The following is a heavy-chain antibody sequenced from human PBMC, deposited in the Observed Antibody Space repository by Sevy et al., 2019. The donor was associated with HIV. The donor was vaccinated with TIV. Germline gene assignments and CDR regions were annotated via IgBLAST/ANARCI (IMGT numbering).Heavy chain of an antibody. CDR3: AKDFTGFYGMDV. CDR1: GLSVTNNG. D-gene: IGHD3-9*01. CDR2: ISYDGINK. Sequence: GGSLRLSCEVSGLSVTNNGMHWVRLAPGKGLEWVAVISYDGINKYYGDSVKGRFIISRDSSKNTLYLQMNILRIEDTAVYYCAKDFTGFYGMDVWGQGTTVTVSS. J-gene: IGHJ6*02. V-gene: IGHV3-30*18.